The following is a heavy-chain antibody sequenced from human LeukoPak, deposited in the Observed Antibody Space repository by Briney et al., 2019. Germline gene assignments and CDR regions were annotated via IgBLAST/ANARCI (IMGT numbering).Heavy chain of an antibody. Sequence: SETLSLTCTVSGGSISSSSYYWGWIRQPPGTGREWIGSIYYSGSTYYNPSLKSRVTISVDTSKNQFSLKLSSVTAADTAVYYCARGNILDGGATHFDYWGQGTLVTVSS. CDR1: GGSISSSSYY. D-gene: IGHD1-26*01. CDR2: IYYSGST. J-gene: IGHJ4*02. V-gene: IGHV4-39*07. CDR3: ARGNILDGGATHFDY.